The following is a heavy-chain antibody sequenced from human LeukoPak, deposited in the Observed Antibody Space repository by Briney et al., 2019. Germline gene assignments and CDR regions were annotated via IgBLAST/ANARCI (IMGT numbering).Heavy chain of an antibody. CDR2: ISYDGSNK. D-gene: IGHD6-13*01. CDR3: AKAAYSSSWIPFDY. J-gene: IGHJ4*02. Sequence: GRSLRLSCAASGFTFSSYAMHWVRQAPGKGLEWVAVISYDGSNKYYADSVKGRFTISRDNSKNTLYLQMNSLRAEDTAVYYCAKAAYSSSWIPFDYWGQGTLVTVSS. V-gene: IGHV3-30-3*01. CDR1: GFTFSSYA.